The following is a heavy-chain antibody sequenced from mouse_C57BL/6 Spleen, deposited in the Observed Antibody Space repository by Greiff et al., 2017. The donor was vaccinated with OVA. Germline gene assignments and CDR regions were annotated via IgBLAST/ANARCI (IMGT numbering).Heavy chain of an antibody. J-gene: IGHJ2*01. V-gene: IGHV1-26*01. Sequence: VQLQQSGPELVKPGASVKISCKASGYTFTDYYMNWVKQSHGKSLEWIGDINPNNGGTSYNQKFKGKATLTVDKSSSTAYMELRSLTSEDSAVYYCARSGYYGSRRYYFDYWGQGTTLTVSS. CDR3: ARSGYYGSRRYYFDY. CDR1: GYTFTDYY. D-gene: IGHD1-1*01. CDR2: INPNNGGT.